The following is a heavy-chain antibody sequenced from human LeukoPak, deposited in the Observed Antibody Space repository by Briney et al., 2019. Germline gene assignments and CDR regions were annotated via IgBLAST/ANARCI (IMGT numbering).Heavy chain of an antibody. V-gene: IGHV4-34*01. CDR2: INHSGST. CDR1: GGSFSGYY. J-gene: IGHJ4*02. CDR3: ARGASRGYSYGLKLKYYFDY. Sequence: SETLSLTCAVYGGSFSGYYWSWIRQPPGKGLEWIGEINHSGSTNYNPSLKSRVTISVDTSKNQFSLKLSSVTAADTAVYYCARGASRGYSYGLKLKYYFDYWGQGTLVTVSS. D-gene: IGHD5-18*01.